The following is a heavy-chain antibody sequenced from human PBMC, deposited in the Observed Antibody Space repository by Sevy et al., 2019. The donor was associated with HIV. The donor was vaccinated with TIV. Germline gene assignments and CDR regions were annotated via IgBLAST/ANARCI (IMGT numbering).Heavy chain of an antibody. CDR1: GFTFSGSA. Sequence: GGCLRLSCAASGFTFSGSAMHWVRQASGKGLEWVGRIRSKANSYATAYAASVKGRFTISRDDSKNTAYLQMNSLKTEDTSVYYCTITYSSGWYYFDYWGQGTLVTVSS. V-gene: IGHV3-73*01. D-gene: IGHD6-19*01. J-gene: IGHJ4*02. CDR3: TITYSSGWYYFDY. CDR2: IRSKANSYAT.